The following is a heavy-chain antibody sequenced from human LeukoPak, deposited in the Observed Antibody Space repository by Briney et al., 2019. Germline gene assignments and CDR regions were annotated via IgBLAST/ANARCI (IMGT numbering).Heavy chain of an antibody. CDR2: IIPIFGTA. CDR3: ARASYSSSWNYYYYYGMDV. CDR1: GGTFSSYA. J-gene: IGHJ6*02. D-gene: IGHD6-13*01. Sequence: ASVKVSCRASGGTFSSYAISWVRQAPGQGLEWMGGIIPIFGTANYAQKSQGRVTITADESTSTAYMELSSLRSEDTAVYYCARASYSSSWNYYYYYGMDVWGQGTTVTVSS. V-gene: IGHV1-69*01.